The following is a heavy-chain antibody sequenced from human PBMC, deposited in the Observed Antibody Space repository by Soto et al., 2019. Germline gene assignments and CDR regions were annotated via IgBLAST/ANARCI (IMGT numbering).Heavy chain of an antibody. V-gene: IGHV3-30-3*01. CDR3: AKSPLGYCSGGSCYPPHYFDY. CDR2: ISYDGSNK. CDR1: GFTLSSYA. D-gene: IGHD2-15*01. Sequence: PGGFLRLSCAASGFTLSSYAMHWVRQAPGKGLEWVAVISYDGSNKYYADSVKGRFTISRDNSKDTLYLQMNSLRAEDTAVYYCAKSPLGYCSGGSCYPPHYFDYWGQGTLVTVSS. J-gene: IGHJ4*02.